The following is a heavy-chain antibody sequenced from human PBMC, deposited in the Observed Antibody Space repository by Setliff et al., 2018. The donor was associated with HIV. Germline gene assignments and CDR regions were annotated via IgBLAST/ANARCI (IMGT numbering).Heavy chain of an antibody. CDR2: ISHGGATK. D-gene: IGHD2-8*02. CDR3: ARDRLTSARYWTSDY. CDR1: GFPLYTYD. Sequence: AGGSLRLSCEASGFPLYTYDMNWVRQAPGKALEWISFISHGGATKYYADSVKGRFTISRDNAKNSLYLVMNSLRADDTATYYCARDRLTSARYWTSDYWGQGTLVTVSS. V-gene: IGHV3-48*01. J-gene: IGHJ4*02.